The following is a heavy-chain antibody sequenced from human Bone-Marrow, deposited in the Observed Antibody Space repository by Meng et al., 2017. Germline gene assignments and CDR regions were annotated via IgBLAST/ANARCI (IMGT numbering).Heavy chain of an antibody. CDR3: ARAPYSSKDWFDP. J-gene: IGHJ5*02. V-gene: IGHV1-8*01. CDR2: MNPNSGNT. D-gene: IGHD6-13*01. Sequence: QRLHSGAEETKPGASVKAAGKASGYTFTSDDSNWVRQATGQGLEWMGWMNPNSGNTGYAQKFQGRVTMTRNTSISTAYMELSSLRSEDTAVYYCARAPYSSKDWFDPWGQGTLVTVSS. CDR1: GYTFTSDD.